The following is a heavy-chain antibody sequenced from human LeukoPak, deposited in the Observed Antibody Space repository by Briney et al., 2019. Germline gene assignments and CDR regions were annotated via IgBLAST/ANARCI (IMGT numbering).Heavy chain of an antibody. Sequence: SETLSLTCTVSGGSISAYYWSWIRQPPGKGLEWIGYIYYSGYTNYNPSLKSRVTISVDTSKYQFSLRLSSVTAADTAVYYCARRSGTYHAFDIWGQGTMVTVSS. V-gene: IGHV4-59*01. CDR2: IYYSGYT. J-gene: IGHJ3*02. CDR1: GGSISAYY. D-gene: IGHD1-26*01. CDR3: ARRSGTYHAFDI.